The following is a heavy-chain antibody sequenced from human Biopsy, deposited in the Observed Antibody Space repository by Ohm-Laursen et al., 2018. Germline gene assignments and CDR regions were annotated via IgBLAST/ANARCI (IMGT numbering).Heavy chain of an antibody. D-gene: IGHD6-6*01. J-gene: IGHJ5*02. V-gene: IGHV1-8*01. Sequence: SVKVSCKASGYSFSTYDVNWVRQARGQGLEWMGWMIPSSGKTGYAQRFQGRVTSTMNTSISTAYMELSGLRSEDTAVYFCARGYSRRVSIFEASIYWFDTWGQGTLVTVSS. CDR2: MIPSSGKT. CDR3: ARGYSRRVSIFEASIYWFDT. CDR1: GYSFSTYD.